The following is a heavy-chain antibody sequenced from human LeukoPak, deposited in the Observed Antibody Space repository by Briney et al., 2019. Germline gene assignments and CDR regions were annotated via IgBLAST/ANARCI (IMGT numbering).Heavy chain of an antibody. CDR2: INHSGST. V-gene: IGHV4-34*01. D-gene: IGHD3-10*01. CDR3: ARPKYYGSGSYPIY. Sequence: SETLSLTCAVYGGSFSGYYWSWIRQPPGKGLEWIGEINHSGSTNYNPSLKSRVTISVDTPKNQFSLKLSSVTAADTAVYYCARPKYYGSGSYPIYWGQGTLVTVSS. J-gene: IGHJ4*02. CDR1: GGSFSGYY.